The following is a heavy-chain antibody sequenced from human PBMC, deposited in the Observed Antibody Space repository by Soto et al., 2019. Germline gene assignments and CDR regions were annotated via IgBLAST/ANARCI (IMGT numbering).Heavy chain of an antibody. CDR1: VFTFISYS. V-gene: IGHV3-21*01. J-gene: IGHJ6*02. CDR2: ISSSSTYI. Sequence: PGGSLRLCCASSVFTFISYSMDWVRQAPGKGLEWVSFISSSSTYIHYADSVKGRFTISRDDAKNSLYLQMNSLRAEDTAVYYCARGTGSKGMDVWGQGTTVTVSS. CDR3: ARGTGSKGMDV. D-gene: IGHD4-4*01.